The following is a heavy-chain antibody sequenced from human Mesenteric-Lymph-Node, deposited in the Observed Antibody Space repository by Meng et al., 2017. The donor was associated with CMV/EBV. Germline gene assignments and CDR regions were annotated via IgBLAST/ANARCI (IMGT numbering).Heavy chain of an antibody. J-gene: IGHJ4*02. Sequence: GESLKISCATSGFTFSSYWMHWVRQAPGKGLEWVSSISSSTDYIYYADSVKGRFTISRDNAKNSLYLQMNSLRAEDTAVYYCARVEGTGYGVLDYWGQGTLVTVSS. D-gene: IGHD5-12*01. V-gene: IGHV3-21*01. CDR1: GFTFSSYW. CDR2: ISSSTDYI. CDR3: ARVEGTGYGVLDY.